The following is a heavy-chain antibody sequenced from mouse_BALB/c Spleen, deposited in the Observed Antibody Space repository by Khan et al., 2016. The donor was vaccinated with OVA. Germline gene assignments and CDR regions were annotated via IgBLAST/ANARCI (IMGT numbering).Heavy chain of an antibody. CDR2: ISYSGST. CDR3: ARDGSRYNYAMDY. D-gene: IGHD2-3*01. Sequence: EVKLEESGPGLVKPSQSLSLTCTVTGYSITSDYAWNWFRQFPGNKLEWMGYISYSGSTNYNPALKSRISITRDTSKNQFFLQLNSVTTEDTATYYCARDGSRYNYAMDYWGQGTSVTGSS. J-gene: IGHJ4*01. V-gene: IGHV3-2*02. CDR1: GYSITSDYA.